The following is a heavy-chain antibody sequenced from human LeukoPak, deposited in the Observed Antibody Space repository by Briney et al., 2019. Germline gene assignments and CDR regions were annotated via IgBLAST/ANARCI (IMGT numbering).Heavy chain of an antibody. CDR1: GFTFRSYS. CDR2: ISYSSSYK. Sequence: PGGSLRLSCAASGFTFRSYSMNWVRQAPGKGLEWVSSISYSSSYKYYADSVKGRFTISRDNAKNSLYLQMNSLRVEDTAVYYCASLSREQPPGYWGQGTLVTVSS. V-gene: IGHV3-21*01. J-gene: IGHJ4*02. CDR3: ASLSREQPPGY. D-gene: IGHD1/OR15-1a*01.